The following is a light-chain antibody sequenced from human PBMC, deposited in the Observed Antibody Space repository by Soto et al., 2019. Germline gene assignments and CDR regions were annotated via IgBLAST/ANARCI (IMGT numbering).Light chain of an antibody. CDR3: QQYSAYPLT. J-gene: IGKJ4*01. CDR1: QDISGR. V-gene: IGKV1D-16*01. Sequence: DIQMTQSPSSLSASVGDRVTITCRASQDISGRLAWYQQKPEKAPKLLIYAASILQSGVPSRFSGSESGTEFTLTISSLQPEDFATYYCQQYSAYPLTFGGGTKVEIE. CDR2: AAS.